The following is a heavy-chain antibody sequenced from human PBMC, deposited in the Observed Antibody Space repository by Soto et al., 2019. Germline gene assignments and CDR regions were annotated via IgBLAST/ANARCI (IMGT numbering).Heavy chain of an antibody. D-gene: IGHD3-10*01. Sequence: SVTVSCKASGGTFSSYAIIWVRQAPGQGLEWIGWIVVGSGNTNYAQKFQERVTITRDMSTSTAYMELSSLRSEDTAVYYCAAHYYYGSGSYYNPPGAFDIWGQGTMVTVSS. CDR3: AAHYYYGSGSYYNPPGAFDI. J-gene: IGHJ3*02. V-gene: IGHV1-58*02. CDR1: GGTFSSYA. CDR2: IVVGSGNT.